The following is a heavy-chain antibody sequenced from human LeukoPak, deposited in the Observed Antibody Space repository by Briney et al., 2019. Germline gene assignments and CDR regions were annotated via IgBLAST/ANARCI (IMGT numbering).Heavy chain of an antibody. Sequence: PGGSLRLSCAASGFTFSIYAMSWVRQAPGKGLEWVSVISGSDSSTYYADSVKGRFTISRDNSKNTLYLQMNSLRADDTAVYYCATRKWGFDYWGQGTLVTVSS. J-gene: IGHJ4*02. CDR2: ISGSDSST. CDR3: ATRKWGFDY. CDR1: GFTFSIYA. D-gene: IGHD1-14*01. V-gene: IGHV3-23*01.